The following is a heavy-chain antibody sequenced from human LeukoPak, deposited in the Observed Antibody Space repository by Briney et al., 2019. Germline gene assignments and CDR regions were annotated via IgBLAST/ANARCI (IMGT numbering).Heavy chain of an antibody. V-gene: IGHV3-30-3*01. CDR1: GFTFSSCA. Sequence: PGGSLRLSCAASGFTFSSCAMHWVRQAPGKGLEWVAVISYDGSNKYYADSVKGRFTISRDNSKNTLYLQMNSLRAEDTAVYYCARARIAVAGSLDYWGQGTLVTVSS. J-gene: IGHJ4*02. CDR3: ARARIAVAGSLDY. D-gene: IGHD6-19*01. CDR2: ISYDGSNK.